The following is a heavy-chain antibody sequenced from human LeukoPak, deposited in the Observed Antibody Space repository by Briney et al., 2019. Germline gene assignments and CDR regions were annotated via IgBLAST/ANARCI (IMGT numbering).Heavy chain of an antibody. V-gene: IGHV3-23*01. CDR2: ISGSGGST. Sequence: GGSLRLSCAASGFTFSNAGMSWVRQAPGKGLEWVSAISGSGGSTYYADSVKGRFTISRDNSKNTLYLQMNSLRAEDTAVYYCAKGIAAPAVEDYWGQGTLVTVSS. CDR3: AKGIAAPAVEDY. D-gene: IGHD6-13*01. J-gene: IGHJ4*02. CDR1: GFTFSNAG.